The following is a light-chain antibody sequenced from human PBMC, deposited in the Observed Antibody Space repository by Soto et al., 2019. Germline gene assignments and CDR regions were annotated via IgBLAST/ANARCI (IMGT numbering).Light chain of an antibody. CDR3: CSYAGSYTWV. V-gene: IGLV2-11*01. CDR1: SSDVGGYNY. J-gene: IGLJ1*01. CDR2: DVS. Sequence: QSVLTQPRSVSGSPGQSVTISCIGTSSDVGGYNYVSWYQQHPGKAPKLMIYDVSKRPSGVPDRFSGSKSGNTASLTISGLQAEDEADYYCCSYAGSYTWVFGTGTKVTVL.